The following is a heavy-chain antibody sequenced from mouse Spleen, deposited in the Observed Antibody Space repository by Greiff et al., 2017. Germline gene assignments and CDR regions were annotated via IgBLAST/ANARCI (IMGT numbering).Heavy chain of an antibody. D-gene: IGHD3-2*01. V-gene: IGHV1-63*01. CDR2: IYPGGGYT. Sequence: VQLQQSGAELVRPGTSVKMSCKASGYTFTNYWIGWAKQRPGHGLEWIGDIYPGGGYTNYNEKFKGKATLTADKSSSTAYMQLSSLTSEDSAVYYCATLDSSGYVGFAYWGQGTLVTVSA. CDR3: ATLDSSGYVGFAY. CDR1: GYTFTNYW. J-gene: IGHJ3*01.